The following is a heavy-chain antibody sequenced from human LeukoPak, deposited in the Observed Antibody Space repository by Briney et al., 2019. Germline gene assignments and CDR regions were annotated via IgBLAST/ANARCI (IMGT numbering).Heavy chain of an antibody. CDR1: GFTVSSNF. V-gene: IGHV3-53*01. J-gene: IGHJ4*02. Sequence: GGSLRLSRAASGFTVSSNFMSWVRQTPEKGLEWVSVIYSDGSTYYADSVKGRFTISRDNSKNTLYLQMNSLRAEDSAVYYCARSGSGWFDFWGQGTLVTVFS. CDR3: ARSGSGWFDF. D-gene: IGHD6-19*01. CDR2: IYSDGST.